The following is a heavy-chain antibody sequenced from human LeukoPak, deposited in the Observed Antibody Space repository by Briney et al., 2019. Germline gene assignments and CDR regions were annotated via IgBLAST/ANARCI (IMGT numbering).Heavy chain of an antibody. D-gene: IGHD5-18*01. CDR1: GFTFSSYS. V-gene: IGHV3-21*01. J-gene: IGHJ3*02. Sequence: PGGSLRLSCAASGFTFSSYSMDWVRQAPGKGLEWVSSISSSSSYIYYADSVKGRFTISRDNAKNSLYLQMNSLRAEDTAVYYCARTFGYSSIFDAFDIWGQGTMVTVSS. CDR3: ARTFGYSSIFDAFDI. CDR2: ISSSSSYI.